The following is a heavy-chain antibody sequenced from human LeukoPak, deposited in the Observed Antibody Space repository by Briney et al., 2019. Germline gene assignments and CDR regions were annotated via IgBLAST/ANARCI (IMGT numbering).Heavy chain of an antibody. Sequence: SETLSLTCTVSGGSISSSSYYWGWIRQPPGKGLEWIGSIYYSGSTYYNPSLKSRVTISVDTSKNQFSLKLSSVTAADTAVYYCAREVIGSFLDYWGQGTLVTVSS. CDR3: AREVIGSFLDY. V-gene: IGHV4-39*07. CDR2: IYYSGST. CDR1: GGSISSSSYY. D-gene: IGHD3-22*01. J-gene: IGHJ4*02.